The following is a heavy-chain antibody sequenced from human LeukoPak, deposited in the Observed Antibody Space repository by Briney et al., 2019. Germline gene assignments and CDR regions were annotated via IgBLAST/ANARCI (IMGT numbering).Heavy chain of an antibody. D-gene: IGHD2/OR15-2a*01. CDR3: STWAFYHGLDV. Sequence: PGWSLRLSCAASGFAFADYAMHWVRQIPGKGLECVAHIHADGGRTFYADSVKGRFTVSRDNGKNSLFLQMDSLTSDDTALYYCSTWAFYHGLDVWGQGATVIVSS. CDR2: IHADGGRT. J-gene: IGHJ6*02. CDR1: GFAFADYA. V-gene: IGHV3-43*02.